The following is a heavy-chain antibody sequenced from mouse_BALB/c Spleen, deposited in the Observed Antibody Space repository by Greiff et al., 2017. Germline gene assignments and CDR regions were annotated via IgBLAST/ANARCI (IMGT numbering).Heavy chain of an antibody. CDR1: GFAFSSYD. D-gene: IGHD1-1*01. V-gene: IGHV5-12-1*01. CDR3: ERQGYYASFAY. CDR2: ISSGGGST. J-gene: IGHJ3*01. Sequence: DVQLVESGGGLVKPGGSLTLSCAASGFAFSSYDMSWVRQTPEKRLEWVAYISSGGGSTYYPDTVKGRFTISRDNAKNALYLQMSSLKSEDTAMYYGERQGYYASFAYWGQGTLVTVSA.